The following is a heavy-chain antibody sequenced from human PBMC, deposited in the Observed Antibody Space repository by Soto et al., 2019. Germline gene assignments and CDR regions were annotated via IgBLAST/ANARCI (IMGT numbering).Heavy chain of an antibody. Sequence: ASVKVSCKASGYTFTSYGMSCVRQAPGQGLEWMGWISAYNGNTNYAQKLQGRVTMTTDTSTSTAYMELRSLRSDDTAVYYCARDLPGIPPRYWGQGTLVTVSS. CDR2: ISAYNGNT. CDR3: ARDLPGIPPRY. J-gene: IGHJ4*02. CDR1: GYTFTSYG. D-gene: IGHD1-26*01. V-gene: IGHV1-18*01.